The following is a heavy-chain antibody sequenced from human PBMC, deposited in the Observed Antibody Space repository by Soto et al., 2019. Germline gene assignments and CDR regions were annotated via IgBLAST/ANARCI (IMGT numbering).Heavy chain of an antibody. D-gene: IGHD3-22*01. Sequence: EVQLVESGGGLVQPGRSLRLSCAASGFTFDDYAMHWVRQAPGKGLEWVSGISWNSGSIGYADSVKGRFTISRDNAKNSLYLQMNSLRAEDTALYYCAKASGYYYYFDYWGQGTLVTVSS. CDR1: GFTFDDYA. V-gene: IGHV3-9*01. CDR3: AKASGYYYYFDY. CDR2: ISWNSGSI. J-gene: IGHJ4*02.